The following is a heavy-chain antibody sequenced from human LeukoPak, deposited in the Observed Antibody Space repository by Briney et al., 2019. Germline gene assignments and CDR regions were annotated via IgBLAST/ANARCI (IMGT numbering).Heavy chain of an antibody. Sequence: SETLSLTCAVYGSFSDHSWSWVRQPPGKGLEWIGEIDEKRRTSYSPSLTSRVTMSVDTSKNRFSLKLSSVTAADTAVYFCARHGGPYTWYPYYYYYMDVWGKGTSVTVSS. CDR3: ARHGGPYTWYPYYYYYMDV. V-gene: IGHV4-34*01. J-gene: IGHJ6*03. CDR2: IDEKRRT. D-gene: IGHD6-13*01. CDR1: GSFSDHS.